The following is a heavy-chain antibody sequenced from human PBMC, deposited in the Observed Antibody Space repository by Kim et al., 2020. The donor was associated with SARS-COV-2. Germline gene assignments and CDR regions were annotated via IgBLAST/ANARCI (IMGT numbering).Heavy chain of an antibody. Sequence: GGSLRLSCAASGFTFGTFGMHLARQGPGKGLEWVGVISYDGRLQYYADSVKGRFTISRDNSKNMVYLHMNSLRSDDTAVYYCTKELTPRHSYGNDYWGQGTLVTVSS. D-gene: IGHD4-17*01. CDR3: TKELTPRHSYGNDY. CDR2: ISYDGRLQ. J-gene: IGHJ4*02. V-gene: IGHV3-30*18. CDR1: GFTFGTFG.